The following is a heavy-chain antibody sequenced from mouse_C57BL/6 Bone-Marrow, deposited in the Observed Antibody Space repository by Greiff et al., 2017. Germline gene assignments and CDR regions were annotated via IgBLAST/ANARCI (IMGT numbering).Heavy chain of an antibody. D-gene: IGHD2-5*01. V-gene: IGHV14-4*01. CDR3: TSSYSNYDAMDY. CDR1: GFNIKDDY. J-gene: IGHJ4*01. CDR2: IDPENGDT. Sequence: EVQLQQSGAELVRPGASVKLSCTASGFNIKDDYMPWVKQRPEQGLEWIGWIDPENGDTEYASKFQGKATITADTSSNTAYLQLSSLTSEDTAVYYCTSSYSNYDAMDYWGQGTSVTVSS.